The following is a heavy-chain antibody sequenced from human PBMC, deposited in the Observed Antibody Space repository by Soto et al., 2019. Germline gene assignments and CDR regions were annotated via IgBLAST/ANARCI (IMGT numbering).Heavy chain of an antibody. V-gene: IGHV3-11*06. Sequence: GGSLRLSCAASGFSFTDYYMTWIRQAPGKGLEWISYISIGTTDYTNYADSVKGRFTISRDNAKNSLYLHMNSLRADDTAIYYCARRNDHCTSASCYHHFDYWGQGT. D-gene: IGHD2-2*01. J-gene: IGHJ4*02. CDR1: GFSFTDYY. CDR2: ISIGTTDYT. CDR3: ARRNDHCTSASCYHHFDY.